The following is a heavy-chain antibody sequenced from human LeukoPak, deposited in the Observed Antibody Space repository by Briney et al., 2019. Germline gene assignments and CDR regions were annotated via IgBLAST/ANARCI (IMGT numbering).Heavy chain of an antibody. V-gene: IGHV3-23*01. Sequence: GGSLRLSCAASGFTFSSYAMSWVRQAPGKGLEWVSAISGSGGSTYYADSVKGPFIISRDNSKNTLYLQMNSLRAEDTAVYYCAKDRYGSKSSWHGTYNWFDPWGQGTLVTVSS. J-gene: IGHJ5*02. CDR2: ISGSGGST. CDR1: GFTFSSYA. CDR3: AKDRYGSKSSWHGTYNWFDP. D-gene: IGHD6-13*01.